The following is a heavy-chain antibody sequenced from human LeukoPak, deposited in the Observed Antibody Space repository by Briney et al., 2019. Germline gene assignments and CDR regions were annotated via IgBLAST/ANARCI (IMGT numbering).Heavy chain of an antibody. J-gene: IGHJ4*02. V-gene: IGHV4-30-2*01. D-gene: IGHD3-22*01. CDR3: ARATYYYDSSGPPLFDY. CDR2: IYHSGST. Sequence: TSETPSLTCAVSGGSISSGGYSWSWIRQPPGKGLEWIGYIYHSGSTYYNPSLKSRVTISVDRSKNQFSLKLSSVTAADTAVYYCARATYYYDSSGPPLFDYWGQGTLVTVSS. CDR1: GGSISSGGYS.